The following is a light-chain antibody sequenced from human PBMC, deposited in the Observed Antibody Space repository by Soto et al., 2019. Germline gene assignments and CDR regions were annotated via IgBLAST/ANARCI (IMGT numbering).Light chain of an antibody. CDR2: AAS. Sequence: EIVMTQSPGTLSMSPGERATLSCRASQSVSSNLAWYQQEPGQAPRRLIHAASSRATGIPDRFSGSGSGTDFSLTISRLEPEDFAVYFCQQYASSPITFGQGTRLEIK. V-gene: IGKV3-20*01. CDR1: QSVSSN. J-gene: IGKJ5*01. CDR3: QQYASSPIT.